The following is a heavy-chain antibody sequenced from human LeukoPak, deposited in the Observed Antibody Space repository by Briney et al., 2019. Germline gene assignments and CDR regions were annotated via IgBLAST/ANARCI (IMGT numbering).Heavy chain of an antibody. Sequence: PGGSLRLSCEASGFNFNYYGMHWVRQAPGKGLEWVALIWYDGSNKDYIDSVKGRFTISRDNSKNTLYLEMNSLRVEDTAVYYCARDGPLTVTVTPSRSFDSWGQGSLVAVSS. CDR3: ARDGPLTVTVTPSRSFDS. D-gene: IGHD4-17*01. V-gene: IGHV3-33*01. CDR2: IWYDGSNK. CDR1: GFNFNYYG. J-gene: IGHJ4*02.